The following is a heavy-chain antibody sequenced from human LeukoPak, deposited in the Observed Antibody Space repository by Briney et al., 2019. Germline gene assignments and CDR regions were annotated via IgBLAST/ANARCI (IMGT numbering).Heavy chain of an antibody. D-gene: IGHD2-15*01. Sequence: SETLSLTSTVSGGSISSSSYYWGWIRQPPEKGLEWIVSIYYSGSTYYNPSLKSRVTISVDTSKNQFSLKLSSVTAADTAVYYCARQAPGREAASGQDYWGQGTLVTVSS. CDR2: IYYSGST. CDR3: ARQAPGREAASGQDY. J-gene: IGHJ4*02. V-gene: IGHV4-39*01. CDR1: GGSISSSSYY.